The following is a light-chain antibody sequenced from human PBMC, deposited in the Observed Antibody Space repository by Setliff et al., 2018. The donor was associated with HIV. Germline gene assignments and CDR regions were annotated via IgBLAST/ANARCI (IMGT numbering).Light chain of an antibody. CDR2: DVS. J-gene: IGLJ3*02. V-gene: IGLV2-14*03. CDR3: GSYASTIWV. CDR1: SSDVGGYNY. Sequence: LTQPASVSGSPGQSITISCTGTSSDVGGYNYVSWYQQHPGKAPKVVIYDVSSRPSGVSNRFSGSKSGNTASLTISGLQPEDEATYYCGSYASTIWVFGGGTKVTVL.